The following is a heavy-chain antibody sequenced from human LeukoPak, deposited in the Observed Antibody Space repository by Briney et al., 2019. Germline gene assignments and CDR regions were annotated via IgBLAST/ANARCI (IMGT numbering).Heavy chain of an antibody. CDR2: INTDGSYT. D-gene: IGHD1-14*01. V-gene: IGHV3-74*01. CDR1: GFPFRNYW. Sequence: SGGSLRLSCAAAGFPFRNYWMHWVRQAPGKGLVWVSRINTDGSYTSYADSVKGRFTISRDNAKDTLYLQMNSLRADDTAVYYCATDLSGPDDYWGQGTLVTVSS. J-gene: IGHJ4*02. CDR3: ATDLSGPDDY.